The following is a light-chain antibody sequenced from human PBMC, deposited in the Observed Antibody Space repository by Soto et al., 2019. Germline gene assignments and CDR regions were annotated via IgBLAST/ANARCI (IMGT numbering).Light chain of an antibody. J-gene: IGLJ2*01. V-gene: IGLV2-23*02. Sequence: QSALTQPASVSGSPGQSIAISCTGNSSGIGTFNLVSWYQQHPGKAPKLIIYEVNKRPSGISSRFSGSKSGNTASLTISGLQAEDEADYYCYSFAGFNTQFGGGNKLTVL. CDR1: SSGIGTFNL. CDR3: YSFAGFNTQ. CDR2: EVN.